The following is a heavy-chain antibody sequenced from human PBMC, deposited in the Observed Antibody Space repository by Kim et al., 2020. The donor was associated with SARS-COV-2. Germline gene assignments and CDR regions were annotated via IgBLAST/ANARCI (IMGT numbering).Heavy chain of an antibody. J-gene: IGHJ6*02. CDR3: ARDCGIQLWYTGSYYYYGMDV. Sequence: SETLSLTCTVSGGSISSSSYYWGWIRQPPGKGLEWIGSIYYSGSTYYNPSLKSRVTISVDTSKNQFSLKLSSVTAADTAVYYCARDCGIQLWYTGSYYYYGMDVWGQGTTVTVSS. D-gene: IGHD5-18*01. CDR2: IYYSGST. V-gene: IGHV4-39*07. CDR1: GGSISSSSYY.